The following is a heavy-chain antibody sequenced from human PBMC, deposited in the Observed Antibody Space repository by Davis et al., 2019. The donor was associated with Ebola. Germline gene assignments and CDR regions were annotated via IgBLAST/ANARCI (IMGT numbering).Heavy chain of an antibody. CDR2: ISGSGGST. Sequence: PGGPLRPSCAAPGSTFSSYAMSWVRQAPGKGLEWVSAISGSGGSTYYADSVKGRFTISRDNSKNTLYLQMNSLRAENTAVYYCAVSTPRAVPWGQGTLVTVSS. J-gene: IGHJ5*02. CDR1: GSTFSSYA. V-gene: IGHV3-23*01. CDR3: AVSTPRAVP. D-gene: IGHD5/OR15-5a*01.